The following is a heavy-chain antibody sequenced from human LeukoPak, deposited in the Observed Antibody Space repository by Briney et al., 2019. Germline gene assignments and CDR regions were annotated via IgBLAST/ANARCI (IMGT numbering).Heavy chain of an antibody. D-gene: IGHD2-2*01. V-gene: IGHV4-30-4*08. CDR2: IYNSGST. CDR1: GASISNVDFY. Sequence: TLSLTCTVSGASISNVDFYWTWIRQAPGKGLEWIGYIYNSGSTHFNPSLKSRVTMSDDTSENQFSLRLSSVTAADTAVYYCAAEEIVIVPTATNSYFDTWGQGILVTVSS. J-gene: IGHJ4*02. CDR3: AAEEIVIVPTATNSYFDT.